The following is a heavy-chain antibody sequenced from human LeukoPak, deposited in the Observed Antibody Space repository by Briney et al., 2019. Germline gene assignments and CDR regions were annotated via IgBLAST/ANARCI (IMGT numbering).Heavy chain of an antibody. CDR3: ARACQCPSGLSSWFDP. CDR2: LSGSGDGQ. D-gene: IGHD1-14*01. J-gene: IGHJ5*02. Sequence: GGSLRLSCTASGFTFGSHGMSWVRQAPGKGLEWVSSLSGSGDGQFYADSVKGRFTISRDISKNILYLQMNSLRAEDTAIYYCARACQCPSGLSSWFDPRGQGTLVAVSS. V-gene: IGHV3-23*01. CDR1: GFTFGSHG.